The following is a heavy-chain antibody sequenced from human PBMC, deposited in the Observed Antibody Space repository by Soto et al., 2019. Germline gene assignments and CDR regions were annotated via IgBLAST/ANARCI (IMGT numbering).Heavy chain of an antibody. CDR2: ISAYNGNT. J-gene: IGHJ4*02. D-gene: IGHD3-22*01. CDR1: GYTFTRSG. Sequence: GAPVKVSCKTSGYTFTRSGVTWVRPAPGQGLEWMGWISAYNGNTNYAQKFQGRVTMTTDTSTSTAYMELRSLRSDDTGVYYCARGPHYDSSGYYTYFDYWGLGTLVTVSS. V-gene: IGHV1-18*01. CDR3: ARGPHYDSSGYYTYFDY.